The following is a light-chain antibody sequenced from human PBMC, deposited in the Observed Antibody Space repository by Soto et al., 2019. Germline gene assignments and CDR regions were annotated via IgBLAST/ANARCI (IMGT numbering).Light chain of an antibody. CDR3: QQYNNWPPAWT. CDR1: QSVSIS. Sequence: IVMTQSPATLSGSPGERATLSCRASQSVSISLAWYQQKPGQAPTLLIYGASTRATGIPARFSGSGSGTEYSLSISSLQSEDFAIYYCQQYNNWPPAWTFGQGTKVDIK. CDR2: GAS. J-gene: IGKJ1*01. V-gene: IGKV3-15*01.